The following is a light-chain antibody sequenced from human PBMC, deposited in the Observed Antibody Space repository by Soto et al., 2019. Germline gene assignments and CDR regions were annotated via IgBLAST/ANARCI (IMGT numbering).Light chain of an antibody. Sequence: EIVMTQSPATLSVSAGDRATLSCRASESVTSSLAWYQQKPGQPPRLLIYAASTRATDVPARFSGGGSETEFTLTISSLEPEDFAVYYCQQRSNWMTFGQGTKVDIK. CDR3: QQRSNWMT. CDR2: AAS. J-gene: IGKJ1*01. V-gene: IGKV3-15*01. CDR1: ESVTSS.